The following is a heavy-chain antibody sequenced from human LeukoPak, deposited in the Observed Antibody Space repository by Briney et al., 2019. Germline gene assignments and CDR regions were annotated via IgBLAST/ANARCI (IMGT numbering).Heavy chain of an antibody. D-gene: IGHD5-18*01. CDR3: ASSSLYSYGSMVDY. CDR1: GYTFTSYG. Sequence: ASVKVSCKASGYTFTSYGISWVRQAPGQGLEWMGWISAYNGNTNYAQKLQGRVTMTTDTSTSTAYMELRSLRSDDTAVYYCASSSLYSYGSMVDYWGQGTLVTVSS. V-gene: IGHV1-18*01. J-gene: IGHJ4*02. CDR2: ISAYNGNT.